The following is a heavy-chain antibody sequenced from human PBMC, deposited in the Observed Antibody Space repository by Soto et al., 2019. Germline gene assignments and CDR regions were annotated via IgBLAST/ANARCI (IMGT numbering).Heavy chain of an antibody. J-gene: IGHJ4*02. CDR3: ADSGGYYPRAYYFDY. V-gene: IGHV3-23*01. Sequence: GGSLRLSCAVSGFSFSTSGMSWVRQAPGKGLEWVSGISAGGDSADYADSVKGRFTISRDNSKNTLYLQMNSLGAEDTAMYYCADSGGYYPRAYYFDYWGQGALVTVSS. CDR1: GFSFSTSG. D-gene: IGHD1-26*01. CDR2: ISAGGDSA.